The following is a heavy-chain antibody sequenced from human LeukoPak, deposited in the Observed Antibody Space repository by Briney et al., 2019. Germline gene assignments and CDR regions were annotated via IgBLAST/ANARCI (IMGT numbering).Heavy chain of an antibody. Sequence: GGSLSLSCAASGFTFSSYWMHWVRQAPGKGLVWVSRINSDGSSTSYADSVKGRFTISRDNAKNTLYLQMNSLRAEDTAVYYCARVDTAMVTYVYYYYYMDVWGKGTTVTVSS. CDR2: INSDGSST. D-gene: IGHD5-18*01. V-gene: IGHV3-74*01. CDR1: GFTFSSYW. CDR3: ARVDTAMVTYVYYYYYMDV. J-gene: IGHJ6*03.